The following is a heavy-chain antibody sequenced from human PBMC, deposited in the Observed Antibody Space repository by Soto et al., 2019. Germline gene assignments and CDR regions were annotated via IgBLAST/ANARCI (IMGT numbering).Heavy chain of an antibody. D-gene: IGHD5-18*01. CDR3: ASRSYGFYYYGMDV. CDR1: GGSISSGGYY. Sequence: QVQLQESGPGLVKPSQTLSLTCTVSGGSISSGGYYWSWIRQHPGKGLEWIGYIYYIGSTYYNPSLKSRVTISVDTSKNQFSLKLSSVTAADTAVYYCASRSYGFYYYGMDVWGQGTTVTVSS. J-gene: IGHJ6*02. CDR2: IYYIGST. V-gene: IGHV4-31*03.